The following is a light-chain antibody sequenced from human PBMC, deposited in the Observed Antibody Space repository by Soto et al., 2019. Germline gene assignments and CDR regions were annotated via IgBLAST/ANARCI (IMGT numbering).Light chain of an antibody. V-gene: IGLV2-8*01. CDR3: KSYAGSNNYV. J-gene: IGLJ1*01. Sequence: QSALTQPPSASGSPGQSVTISCTGTKNDVGFYDFVSWYQHHPGKAPRLIIYEVVQRPSGVPDRFSGSKSGNTASLTVSGLQAADEADYFCKSYAGSNNYVLGSGTKVTV. CDR2: EVV. CDR1: KNDVGFYDF.